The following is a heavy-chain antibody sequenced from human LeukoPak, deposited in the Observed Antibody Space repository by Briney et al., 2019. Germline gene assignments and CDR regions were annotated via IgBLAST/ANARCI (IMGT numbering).Heavy chain of an antibody. D-gene: IGHD1-26*01. V-gene: IGHV1-69*01. CDR1: GGTFSSYA. CDR3: ARDRRVGATHNWFDP. Sequence: SVKVSCKASGGTFSSYAISWVRQAPGQGLEWMGEISPSISSTTYAKKFQSRFTITADESTSTAYIELSSLRSEDTAVYYCARDRRVGATHNWFDPWGQGTLVTVSS. J-gene: IGHJ5*02. CDR2: ISPSISST.